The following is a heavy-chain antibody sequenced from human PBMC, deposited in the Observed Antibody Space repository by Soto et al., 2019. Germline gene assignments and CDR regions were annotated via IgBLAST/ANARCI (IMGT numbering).Heavy chain of an antibody. CDR2: IYWDDDK. D-gene: IGHD3-16*01. CDR1: GFSLTTRGVG. CDR3: AHIPNYYQYDWFDP. J-gene: IGHJ5*02. V-gene: IGHV2-5*02. Sequence: QITLKESGPTLVKPTQTLTLTCTFSGFSLTTRGVGVGWIRQPPGKALECLALIYWDDDKRYSPSLQSRLSITEYTSKNQVVLTMTNVDPVDTATYYCAHIPNYYQYDWFDPWGQGTLVSVSS.